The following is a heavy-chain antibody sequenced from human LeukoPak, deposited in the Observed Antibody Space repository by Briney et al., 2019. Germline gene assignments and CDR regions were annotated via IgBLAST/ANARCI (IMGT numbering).Heavy chain of an antibody. V-gene: IGHV3-11*03. D-gene: IGHD4-17*01. Sequence: KSGGSLRLSCAASGFTFSDYYMSWIRQAPGKGLEWVSYISSSSSYTNYADSVKGRFTISKDNSKNTLYLQLNSLRVEDTAVYFCAKHRETYGDSCLDDYWGQGTLVTVSS. CDR1: GFTFSDYY. CDR2: ISSSSSYT. J-gene: IGHJ4*02. CDR3: AKHRETYGDSCLDDY.